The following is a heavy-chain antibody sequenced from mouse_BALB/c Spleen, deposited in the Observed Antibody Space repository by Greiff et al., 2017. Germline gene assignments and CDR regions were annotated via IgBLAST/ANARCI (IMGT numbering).Heavy chain of an antibody. D-gene: IGHD1-2*01. J-gene: IGHJ2*01. CDR1: GYTFTSYW. Sequence: QVQLQQPGAELVKPGASVKLSCKASGYTFTSYWMHWVKQRPGQGLEWIGEINPSNGRTNYNEKFKSKATLTVDKSSSTAYMQLSSLTSEDSAVYYCARSVHYYGPYYFDYWGQGTTLTVSS. CDR3: ARSVHYYGPYYFDY. V-gene: IGHV1S81*02. CDR2: INPSNGRT.